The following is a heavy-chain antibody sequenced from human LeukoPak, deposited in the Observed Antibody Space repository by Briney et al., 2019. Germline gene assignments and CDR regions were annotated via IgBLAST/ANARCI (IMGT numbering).Heavy chain of an antibody. Sequence: SETLSLTCTVSGDSLTGYYWGWIRQPPGKGLEWIGSIYYSGSTYYNPSLKSRVTISVDTSKNQFSLKLSSVTAADTAVYYCARDQWLAPFDYWGQGTLVTVSS. J-gene: IGHJ4*02. CDR1: GDSLTGYY. D-gene: IGHD6-19*01. CDR2: IYYSGST. CDR3: ARDQWLAPFDY. V-gene: IGHV4-39*07.